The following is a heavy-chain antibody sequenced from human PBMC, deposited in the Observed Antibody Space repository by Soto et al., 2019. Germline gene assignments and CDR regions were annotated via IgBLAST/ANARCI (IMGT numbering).Heavy chain of an antibody. Sequence: ASVKVSCKACGYTFTSYYMHCVRQAPGQGLEWMGIINPSGGSTSYAQKFQGRVTMTRDTSTSTVYMELSSLRSEDTAVYYCARDRGYASPYYYDSSGYPDYWGQGTLVTVSS. CDR3: ARDRGYASPYYYDSSGYPDY. CDR2: INPSGGST. D-gene: IGHD3-22*01. J-gene: IGHJ4*02. V-gene: IGHV1-46*03. CDR1: GYTFTSYY.